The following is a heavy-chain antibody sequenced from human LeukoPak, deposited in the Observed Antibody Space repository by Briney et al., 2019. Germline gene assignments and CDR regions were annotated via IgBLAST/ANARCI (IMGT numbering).Heavy chain of an antibody. V-gene: IGHV1-69*04. D-gene: IGHD4-17*01. CDR3: AREAPHYGDLNWFDP. Sequence: SVKVSCKASGGTFGSYAISWVRQAPGQGLEWMGRIIPIFGIANYAQKFQGRVTITADKSTSTAYMELSSLRSEGTAVYYCAREAPHYGDLNWFDPWGQGTLVTVSS. CDR2: IIPIFGIA. CDR1: GGTFGSYA. J-gene: IGHJ5*02.